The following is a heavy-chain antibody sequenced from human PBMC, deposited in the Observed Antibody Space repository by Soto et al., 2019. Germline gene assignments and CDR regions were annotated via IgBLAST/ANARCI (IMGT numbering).Heavy chain of an antibody. Sequence: GGSLRLSCAASGFTFSSYGMHWVRQAPGKGLEWVAVISYDGSNKYYADSVKGRFTISRDNSKNTLYLQMNSLRAEDTAVYYCANAITIFGVEYFDYWGQGTLVTVSS. V-gene: IGHV3-30*18. J-gene: IGHJ4*02. CDR1: GFTFSSYG. D-gene: IGHD3-3*01. CDR2: ISYDGSNK. CDR3: ANAITIFGVEYFDY.